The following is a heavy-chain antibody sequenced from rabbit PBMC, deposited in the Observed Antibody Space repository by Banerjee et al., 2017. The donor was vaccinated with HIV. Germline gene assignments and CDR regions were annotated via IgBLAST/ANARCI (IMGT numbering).Heavy chain of an antibody. V-gene: IGHV1S40*01. Sequence: QSLEESGGDLVKPGASLTLTCKASGFSFSSGYDMCWVRQAPGKGLEWIACIYGGSTAYIYYASWAKGRFTISKTSSTTVTLQMTSLTAADTATYFCARVGDSGSGYYLVFTLWGPGTLVTVS. D-gene: IGHD1-1*01. J-gene: IGHJ4*01. CDR1: GFSFSSGYD. CDR2: IYGGSTAYI. CDR3: ARVGDSGSGYYLVFTL.